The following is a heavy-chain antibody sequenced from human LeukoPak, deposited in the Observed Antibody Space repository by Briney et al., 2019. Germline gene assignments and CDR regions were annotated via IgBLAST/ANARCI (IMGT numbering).Heavy chain of an antibody. J-gene: IGHJ6*03. D-gene: IGHD3-10*01. V-gene: IGHV3-66*01. Sequence: PGGSLRLSCAASGFIVSSNYMSWVRQASGKGLECVSVIYSDGTTYYADSVKGRFTISRDNSKNTLYLQMNSLRAEDSAVYYCAKGGTSTMVRGVIGYMDVWGKGPTVTISS. CDR2: IYSDGTT. CDR1: GFIVSSNY. CDR3: AKGGTSTMVRGVIGYMDV.